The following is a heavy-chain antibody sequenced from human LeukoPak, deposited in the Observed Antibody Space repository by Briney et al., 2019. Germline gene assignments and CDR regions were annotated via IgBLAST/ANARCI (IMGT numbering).Heavy chain of an antibody. D-gene: IGHD1-26*01. CDR3: ARYGQEWELLRENYFDY. CDR1: GYTFTGYY. J-gene: IGHJ4*02. CDR2: INPNSGGT. Sequence: ASVKVSCKASGYTFTGYYMHWVRHAPGQGLEWMGWINPNSGGTNYAQKFQGRVTMTRDTSISTAYMELSRLRSDDTAVYYCARYGQEWELLRENYFDYWGQGTLVTVSS. V-gene: IGHV1-2*02.